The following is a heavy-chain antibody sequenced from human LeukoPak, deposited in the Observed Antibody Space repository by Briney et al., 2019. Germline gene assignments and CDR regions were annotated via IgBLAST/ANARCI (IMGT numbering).Heavy chain of an antibody. Sequence: GGSLLLSCAASGFSFSTYAMSWVRQAPGKGLEWVSAISAGGATIYYADSVKGRFTVSRDNSKNTLYLHMNSLRAEDTAIYYCAKDSGGTYFYYYYYTDVWGKGTTVTVSS. V-gene: IGHV3-23*01. J-gene: IGHJ6*03. CDR3: AKDSGGTYFYYYYYTDV. D-gene: IGHD1-26*01. CDR2: ISAGGATI. CDR1: GFSFSTYA.